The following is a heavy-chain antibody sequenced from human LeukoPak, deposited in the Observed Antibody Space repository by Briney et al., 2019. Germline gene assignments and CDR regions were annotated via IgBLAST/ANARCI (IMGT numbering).Heavy chain of an antibody. CDR2: IYYSGST. D-gene: IGHD3-3*01. Sequence: SETLSLTCTVSGGSISSYYWSWIRQPPGKGLEWIGYIYYSGSTNYNPSLKSRVTISVDTSKNQFSLKLGSVTAADTAVYYCARDSKVSIFGAIYGMDVWGQGTTVTVSS. CDR3: ARDSKVSIFGAIYGMDV. CDR1: GGSISSYY. V-gene: IGHV4-59*12. J-gene: IGHJ6*02.